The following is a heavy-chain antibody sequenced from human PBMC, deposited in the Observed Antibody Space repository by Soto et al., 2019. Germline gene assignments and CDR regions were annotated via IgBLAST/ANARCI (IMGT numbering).Heavy chain of an antibody. CDR2: INAYNVYNGNT. V-gene: IGHV1-18*01. CDR3: ARARIFYGLDV. CDR1: GYTFTSFG. J-gene: IGHJ6*02. D-gene: IGHD2-15*01. Sequence: QVQLVQSGAEVKKPGASVKVSCKASGYTFTSFGISWVRQAPGQGLEWMGWINAYNVYNGNTNYAQNLQGRVTMTTDTSTSTAYMELRSLRSDDTAVYYCARARIFYGLDVWRQGTTVTVSS.